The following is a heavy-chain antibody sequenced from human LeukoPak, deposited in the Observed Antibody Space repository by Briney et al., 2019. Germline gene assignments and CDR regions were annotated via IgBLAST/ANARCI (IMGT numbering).Heavy chain of an antibody. CDR3: AKTPGYSSGWYYYYYYMDV. J-gene: IGHJ6*03. CDR1: GFTFSSYA. CDR2: ISGSGGST. V-gene: IGHV3-23*01. Sequence: GGSLRLSCAASGFTFSSYAMSWVRQAPGKGLEWVSAISGSGGSTYYADFVKGRFTISRDNSKNTLYLQMNSLRAEDTAVYYCAKTPGYSSGWYYYYYYMDVWGKGTTVTVSS. D-gene: IGHD6-19*01.